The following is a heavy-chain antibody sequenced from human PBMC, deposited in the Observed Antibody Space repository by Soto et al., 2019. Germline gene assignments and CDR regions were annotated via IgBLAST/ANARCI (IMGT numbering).Heavy chain of an antibody. Sequence: QVQLVESGGGVVQPGRSLRLSCAASGFTFSSYGMHWVRQAPGKGLEWVAVIWYDGSNKYYADSVKGRFTISRDNSKKTLYLQMNSLRAEDTDVYYCARESYDYFWGRYRFLGMDVWGQGTTVTVSS. V-gene: IGHV3-33*01. D-gene: IGHD3-16*02. CDR2: IWYDGSNK. CDR1: GFTFSSYG. J-gene: IGHJ6*02. CDR3: ARESYDYFWGRYRFLGMDV.